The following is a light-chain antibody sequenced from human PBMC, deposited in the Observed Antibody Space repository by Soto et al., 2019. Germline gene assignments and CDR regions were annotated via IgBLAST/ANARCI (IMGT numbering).Light chain of an antibody. CDR2: RAS. Sequence: LHITQSPSTLSASAGYRMTMTSLASQSISTWLAWHQQKPGKAPKLLIYRASTLEDGVPSRFSGSGFGTEFTLTITSLQPDDFATYKCQQYATFPRTFGQGPKVDIK. CDR3: QQYATFPRT. J-gene: IGKJ1*01. V-gene: IGKV1-5*03. CDR1: QSISTW.